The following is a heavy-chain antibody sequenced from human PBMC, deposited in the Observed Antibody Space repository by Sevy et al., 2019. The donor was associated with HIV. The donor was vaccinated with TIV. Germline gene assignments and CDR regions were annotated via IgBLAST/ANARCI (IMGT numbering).Heavy chain of an antibody. V-gene: IGHV3-7*03. D-gene: IGHD3-10*01. CDR3: AADQTGSGRYYYYCMDV. CDR2: IKEDGSEK. Sequence: GGSLRLSCAASGFTFSNYWMSWVRQAPGKGLEWVANIKEDGSEKYYVDSVKGRFPISRDNAKNSLYLQMNSLRAEDTAVYYCAADQTGSGRYYYYCMDVWGKGTTVTVSS. CDR1: GFTFSNYW. J-gene: IGHJ6*03.